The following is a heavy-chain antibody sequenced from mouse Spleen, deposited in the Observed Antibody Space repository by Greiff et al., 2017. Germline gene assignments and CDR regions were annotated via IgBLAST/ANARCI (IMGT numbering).Heavy chain of an antibody. D-gene: IGHD3-2*01. CDR1: GYTFTSYW. CDR3: ALDSSGYWFAY. J-gene: IGHJ3*01. CDR2: INPSSGYT. V-gene: IGHV1-7*01. Sequence: QVQLKESGAELAKPGASVKLSCKASGYTFTSYWMHWVKQRPGQGLEWIGYINPSSGYTKYNQKFKDKATLTADKSSSTAYMQLSSLTYEDSAVYYCALDSSGYWFAYWGQGTLVTVSA.